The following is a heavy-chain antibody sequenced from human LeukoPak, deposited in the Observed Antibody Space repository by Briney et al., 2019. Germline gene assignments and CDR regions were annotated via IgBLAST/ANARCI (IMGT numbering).Heavy chain of an antibody. CDR3: ARGKSTRWLQLPYFDY. CDR2: IYYSGST. CDR1: GGSISSSSYY. J-gene: IGHJ4*02. D-gene: IGHD5-24*01. V-gene: IGHV4-39*01. Sequence: SETLSLTCTVSGGSISSSSYYWGWIRQPPGKGLEWIASIYYSGSTYYNPSLKSRVTISVDTSKNQFSLKLSSVTAADTAVYYCARGKSTRWLQLPYFDYWGQGTLVTVSS.